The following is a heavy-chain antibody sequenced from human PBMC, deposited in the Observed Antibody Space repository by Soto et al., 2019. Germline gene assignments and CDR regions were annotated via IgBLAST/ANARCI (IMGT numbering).Heavy chain of an antibody. CDR3: ARRRGYCSSTSCYYYYYMDV. V-gene: IGHV4-34*01. Sequence: SETLSLTCAVYGGSFSGYYWSWIRQPPGKGLEWIGEINHSGSTNYNPSLKSRVTISVDTSKNQFPLKLSSVTAADTAVYYCARRRGYCSSTSCYYYYYMDVWGKGTTVTVSS. D-gene: IGHD2-2*01. CDR2: INHSGST. CDR1: GGSFSGYY. J-gene: IGHJ6*03.